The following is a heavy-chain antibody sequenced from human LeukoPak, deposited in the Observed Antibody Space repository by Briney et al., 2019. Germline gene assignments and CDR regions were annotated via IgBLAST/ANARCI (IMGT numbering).Heavy chain of an antibody. J-gene: IGHJ6*03. V-gene: IGHV3-74*01. D-gene: IGHD5-24*01. CDR1: GFTFSSYW. Sequence: GGSLRLSCAASGFTFSSYWMHWVRQAPGKGLVWVSRINTDGSSTSYADSVKGRFTISRDNAKNTLYLQMNSLRAEDTAVYYCARDRGDGYNYYYYYMDVWGKGTTVTVSS. CDR3: ARDRGDGYNYYYYYMDV. CDR2: INTDGSST.